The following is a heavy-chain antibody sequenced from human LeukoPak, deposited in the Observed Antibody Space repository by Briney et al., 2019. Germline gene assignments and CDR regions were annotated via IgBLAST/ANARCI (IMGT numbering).Heavy chain of an antibody. D-gene: IGHD2-15*01. CDR2: ISSSSSYT. CDR1: GFSFSSHW. J-gene: IGHJ4*02. CDR3: ARDSGVCSGGSCYDY. Sequence: PGGSLRLSCAASGFSFSSHWMHWVRQAPGKGLEWVSYISSSSSYTNYADSVKGRFTISRDNAKNSLYLQMNSLRAEDTAVYYCARDSGVCSGGSCYDYWGQGTLVTVSS. V-gene: IGHV3-11*05.